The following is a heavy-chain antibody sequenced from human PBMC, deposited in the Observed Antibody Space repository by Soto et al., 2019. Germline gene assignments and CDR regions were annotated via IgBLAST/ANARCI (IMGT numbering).Heavy chain of an antibody. CDR1: GYTFTSCG. CDR2: ISAYYGKT. J-gene: IGHJ5*02. D-gene: IGHD3-3*01. V-gene: IGHV1-18*01. CDR3: ARDSHEFWTSYWLDP. Sequence: GVSEKVASRASGYTFTSCGMGWVRRAPGQGLELVGGISAYYGKTTDAEKFQGRVTLTTDTSTSTAYMELRSLRSDDTAIYYCARDSHEFWTSYWLDPWGQGTPVTVSS.